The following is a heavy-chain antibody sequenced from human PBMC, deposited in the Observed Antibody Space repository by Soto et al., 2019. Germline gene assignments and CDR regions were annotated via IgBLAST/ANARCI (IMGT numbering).Heavy chain of an antibody. CDR1: GFTFSSYA. D-gene: IGHD3-22*01. CDR3: AKSPKVISPSFDY. J-gene: IGHJ4*02. Sequence: EGYLRLSCFATGFTFSSYALNWVRQAPGRGLEWVSAISGSGGTTYYADSVKGRFTISRDNSKNTLFLQMNSLRAEDAAIYYCAKSPKVISPSFDYWGPGSLVTVSS. CDR2: ISGSGGTT. V-gene: IGHV3-23*01.